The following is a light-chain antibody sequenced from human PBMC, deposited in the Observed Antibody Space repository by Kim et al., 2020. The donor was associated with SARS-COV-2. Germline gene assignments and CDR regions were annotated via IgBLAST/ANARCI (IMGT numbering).Light chain of an antibody. Sequence: RSLSPGERATLSCRASQSVSSYLAWYQQKPGQAPRLLIYDASNRATGIPARFSGSGSGTDFTLTISSLEPEDFAVYYCQQRSNWPAFGGGTKLEI. CDR3: QQRSNWPA. CDR1: QSVSSY. V-gene: IGKV3-11*01. CDR2: DAS. J-gene: IGKJ4*01.